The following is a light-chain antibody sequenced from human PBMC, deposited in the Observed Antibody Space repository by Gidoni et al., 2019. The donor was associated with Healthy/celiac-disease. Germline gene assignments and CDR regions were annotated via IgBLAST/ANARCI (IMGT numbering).Light chain of an antibody. Sequence: EIVLTQSPATLSLSPGERATLSCGASQSVRSSYLAWYKQKPGLAPRLLIYDASSRATGIPDRFSGSGSGTDFTLTISRLEPEDFAVYYCQQYGSSPWTFGQGTKVEIK. CDR3: QQYGSSPWT. CDR1: QSVRSSY. CDR2: DAS. J-gene: IGKJ1*01. V-gene: IGKV3D-20*01.